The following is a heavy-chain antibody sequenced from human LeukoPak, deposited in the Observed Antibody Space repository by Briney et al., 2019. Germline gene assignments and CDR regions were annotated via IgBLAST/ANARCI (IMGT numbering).Heavy chain of an antibody. CDR2: IYYTGST. Sequence: SETLSLTCTVSGGSISSYYWSWIRQPPGKGLEWIGYIYYTGSTNYNPSLKSRVTISVDTSKNQFSPKLNSVTAADTAVYFCAREGTDWDNWFDPWGQGTLVTVSS. CDR3: AREGTDWDNWFDP. J-gene: IGHJ5*02. V-gene: IGHV4-59*01. D-gene: IGHD2-21*01. CDR1: GGSISSYY.